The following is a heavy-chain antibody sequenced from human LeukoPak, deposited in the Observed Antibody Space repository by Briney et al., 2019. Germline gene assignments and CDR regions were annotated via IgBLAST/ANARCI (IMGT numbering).Heavy chain of an antibody. V-gene: IGHV4-34*01. CDR2: INHIGNT. CDR3: ARGTRRGRWLQFRAYFDY. J-gene: IGHJ4*02. Sequence: SETLSLTCAVYGGSFSGYYWSWIRQPPGKGLEWIGEINHIGNTNYNPSLKSRVTISLDTSKNQFSLNLTSVTAADTAVYYCARGTRRGRWLQFRAYFDYWGQGTLVTVSS. D-gene: IGHD5-12*01. CDR1: GGSFSGYY.